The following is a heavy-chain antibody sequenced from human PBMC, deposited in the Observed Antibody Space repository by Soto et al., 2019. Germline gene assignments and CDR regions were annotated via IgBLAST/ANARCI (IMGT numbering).Heavy chain of an antibody. V-gene: IGHV3-23*01. D-gene: IGHD3-10*01. CDR2: VTATAESA. J-gene: IGHJ5*02. CDR3: ARGRYYDSPQDL. CDR1: GFNLDAYA. Sequence: GGSLRLSCTPFGFNLDAYAMSWVRQAPGKGLEWVSAVTATAESAYYTDSVRGRFIITRDNSDNMLYLQMSSLRVEDTAIYFCARGRYYDSPQDLWGRGTQVTVSS.